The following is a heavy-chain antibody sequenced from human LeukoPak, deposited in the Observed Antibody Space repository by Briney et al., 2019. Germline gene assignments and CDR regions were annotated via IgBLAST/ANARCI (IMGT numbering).Heavy chain of an antibody. CDR1: GFTFSSYA. J-gene: IGHJ4*02. V-gene: IGHV3-64*01. D-gene: IGHD3-10*01. CDR2: ISSNGGST. CDR3: ARDACGSGSQYFDY. Sequence: PGGSLRLSCAASGFTFSSYAMHWVRQAPGKGLEYVSAISSNGGSTYYANSVKGRFTISRDNSKNTLYLQMGSLRAEDMAVYYCARDACGSGSQYFDYWGQGTLVTVSS.